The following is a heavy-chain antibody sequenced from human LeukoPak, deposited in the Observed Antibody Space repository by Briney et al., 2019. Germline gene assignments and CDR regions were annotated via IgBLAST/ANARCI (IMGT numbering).Heavy chain of an antibody. CDR3: ARGFRGYNYEFDY. D-gene: IGHD5-18*01. CDR2: IGTAGDT. CDR1: GFTFSGYD. J-gene: IGHJ4*02. V-gene: IGHV3-13*04. Sequence: GRSLRLSCAASGFTFSGYDMHWVRQATGKGLEWVSGIGTAGDTYYSGSVKGRFTISRENAKNSLYLQMNSLRAGDTAVYYCARGFRGYNYEFDYWGQGTLVTVSS.